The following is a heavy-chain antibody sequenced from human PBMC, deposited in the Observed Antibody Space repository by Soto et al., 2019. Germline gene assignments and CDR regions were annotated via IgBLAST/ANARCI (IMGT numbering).Heavy chain of an antibody. V-gene: IGHV3-23*01. J-gene: IGHJ4*02. CDR3: AKAPTGTPQTFDY. D-gene: IGHD3-9*01. Sequence: GGSLRLSCAASGFTFKSYAVSWVRQAPGKGLEWVSAISGSGGSTYYADSVKGRFTISRDNSKNTLYLQMNSLRAEDTAVYYCAKAPTGTPQTFDYWGQGTLVTVSS. CDR2: ISGSGGST. CDR1: GFTFKSYA.